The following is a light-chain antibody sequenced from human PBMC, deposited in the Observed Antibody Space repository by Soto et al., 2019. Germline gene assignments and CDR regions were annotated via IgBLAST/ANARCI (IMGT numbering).Light chain of an antibody. V-gene: IGKV3-20*01. J-gene: IGKJ3*01. Sequence: EIVLTQSPGTLSLSPGERATLSCRASQSVSSSYLAWYQQKPGQAPRLLIYGASSRATGIPDRFSGRGSGTDFPLTISRLEPEDFAVYYWHQYGSSLLFTFGPGTKLDIK. CDR2: GAS. CDR3: HQYGSSLLFT. CDR1: QSVSSSY.